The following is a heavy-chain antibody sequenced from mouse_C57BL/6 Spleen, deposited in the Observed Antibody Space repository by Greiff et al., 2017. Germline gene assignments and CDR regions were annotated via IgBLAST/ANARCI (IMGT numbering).Heavy chain of an antibody. V-gene: IGHV1-53*01. Sequence: VQLQQPGTELVKPGASVKLSCKASGYTFTSYWMHWVKQRPGQGLEWIGNINPSNGGTNYNEKFKSKATLTVDQSSSTAYMQLSSLTSEDSAVYYCARDSSGYVRFAYWGQGTLVTVSA. CDR2: INPSNGGT. CDR1: GYTFTSYW. J-gene: IGHJ3*01. D-gene: IGHD3-2*02. CDR3: ARDSSGYVRFAY.